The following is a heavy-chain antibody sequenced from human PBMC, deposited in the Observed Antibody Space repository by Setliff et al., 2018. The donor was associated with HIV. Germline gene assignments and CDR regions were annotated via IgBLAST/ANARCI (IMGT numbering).Heavy chain of an antibody. CDR3: AETHRGYCSSTSCLEWFDP. D-gene: IGHD2-2*01. CDR2: IIPIFGTA. CDR1: GGTFSSYA. Sequence: SVKVSCKASGGTFSSYAISWVRQAPGQGLEWMGGIIPIFGTANYAQKLQGRVTMTTDTSTSTAYMELRSLRSEDTTVYYCAETHRGYCSSTSCLEWFDPWGQGTLVTVSS. J-gene: IGHJ5*02. V-gene: IGHV1-69*05.